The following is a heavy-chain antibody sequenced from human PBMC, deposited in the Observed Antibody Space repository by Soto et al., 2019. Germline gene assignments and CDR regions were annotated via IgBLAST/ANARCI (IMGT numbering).Heavy chain of an antibody. CDR2: IDWDDDK. D-gene: IGHD5-18*01. Sequence: SGPTLVNPTQTLTLTCTFSGFSLSTSGMCVSWIRQPPGKALEWLALIDWDDDKYYSTSLKTRLTISKDTSKNQVVLTMTNMDPVDKATYYCARIIKLTRGYSYGAHGHYYGMDVWGQRTTVTVSS. V-gene: IGHV2-70*01. CDR1: GFSLSTSGMC. J-gene: IGHJ6*02. CDR3: ARIIKLTRGYSYGAHGHYYGMDV.